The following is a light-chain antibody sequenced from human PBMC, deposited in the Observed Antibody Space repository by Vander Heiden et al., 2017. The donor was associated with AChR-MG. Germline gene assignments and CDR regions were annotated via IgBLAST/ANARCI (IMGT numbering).Light chain of an antibody. CDR3: QKYGSSPFI. V-gene: IGKV3-20*01. CDR1: QNLISNY. CDR2: GAS. Sequence: EIVLTQSPGTLSLSPGERATLSCRASQNLISNYLAWYQQKPGQAPRLLIYGASNRATGIPDRFSGGGAGTDFTLTIRRLEPEDFAVYYCQKYGSSPFIFGPGTKVEIK. J-gene: IGKJ3*01.